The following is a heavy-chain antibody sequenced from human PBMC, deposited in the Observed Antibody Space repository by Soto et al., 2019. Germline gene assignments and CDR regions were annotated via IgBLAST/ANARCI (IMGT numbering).Heavy chain of an antibody. V-gene: IGHV1-18*04. CDR1: GYTFTSYY. D-gene: IGHD5-18*01. J-gene: IGHJ5*02. Sequence: GASVKVSCKASGYTFTSYYMHWVRQAPGQGLEWMGIISASNGNTNYAQKLQGRVTMTTDTSTSTAYMELRSLRSDDTAVYYCARVSWDTAMVVFWFDPWGQGTLVTVSS. CDR2: ISASNGNT. CDR3: ARVSWDTAMVVFWFDP.